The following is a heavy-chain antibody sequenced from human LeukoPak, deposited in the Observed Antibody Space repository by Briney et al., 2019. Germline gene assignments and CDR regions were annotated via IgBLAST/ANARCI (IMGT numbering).Heavy chain of an antibody. CDR3: ARDWDYDFWSGNY. J-gene: IGHJ4*02. D-gene: IGHD3-3*01. V-gene: IGHV3-21*01. Sequence: GSLRLSFAASGFTFSSYSMNWVRQAPGKGLEWVSSISSSSSYIYYADSVKGRFTISRDNAKNSLYLQMNSLRAEDTAVYYCARDWDYDFWSGNYWGQGTLVTVSS. CDR1: GFTFSSYS. CDR2: ISSSSSYI.